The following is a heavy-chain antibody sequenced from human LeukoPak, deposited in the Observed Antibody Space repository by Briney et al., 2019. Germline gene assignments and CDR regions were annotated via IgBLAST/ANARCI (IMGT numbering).Heavy chain of an antibody. V-gene: IGHV3-30-3*01. J-gene: IGHJ4*02. CDR2: ISYDGSNK. CDR3: ARDAGYYDSSRGLGY. Sequence: QPGRSLRLSCAASGFTFSSYAMHWVRQAPGKGLEWVAVISYDGSNKYYADSVKGRFTISRDNSKNTLYLQMNSLRAEDTAVYYCARDAGYYDSSRGLGYWGQGTLVTVSS. D-gene: IGHD3-22*01. CDR1: GFTFSSYA.